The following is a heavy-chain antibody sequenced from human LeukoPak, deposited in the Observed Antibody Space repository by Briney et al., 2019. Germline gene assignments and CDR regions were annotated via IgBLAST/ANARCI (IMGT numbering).Heavy chain of an antibody. Sequence: GGSLRLSCAASGFTFSSFAMLWARQAPGKGLEWVSAITDSGGSTYYADSVKGRFTISRDNSKNTLYLQMNSLRAEDTAVYYCAETRGDDYRGSPLPFDYWGQGALVTVSS. CDR3: AETRGDDYRGSPLPFDY. CDR1: GFTFSSFA. CDR2: ITDSGGST. D-gene: IGHD4-23*01. V-gene: IGHV3-23*01. J-gene: IGHJ4*02.